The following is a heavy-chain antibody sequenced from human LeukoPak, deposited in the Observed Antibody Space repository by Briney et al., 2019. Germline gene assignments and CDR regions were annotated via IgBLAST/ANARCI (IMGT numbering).Heavy chain of an antibody. J-gene: IGHJ6*03. Sequence: GGSLRLSCAASGFTFSSYGMHWVRQAPGKGLEWVAFIRYDGSNKYYADSVKGRFTISRDNSKNTLYLQMNSLRAEDTAVYYCAKAEGSSSWYFKDYYYYMDVWGKGTTVTISS. CDR3: AKAEGSSSWYFKDYYYYMDV. CDR1: GFTFSSYG. CDR2: IRYDGSNK. V-gene: IGHV3-30*02. D-gene: IGHD6-13*01.